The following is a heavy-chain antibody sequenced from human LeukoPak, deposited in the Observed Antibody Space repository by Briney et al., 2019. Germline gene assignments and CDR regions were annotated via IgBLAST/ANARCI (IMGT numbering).Heavy chain of an antibody. J-gene: IGHJ4*02. V-gene: IGHV3-21*01. CDR1: GFTFSSYS. Sequence: GRSLRLSCAASGFTFSSYSMNWVRQAPGKGLEWVSSISSSSSYIYYADSVKGRFTISRDNAKNSLYLQMNSLRAEDTAVYYCARVESWNSLPTSWGQGTLVTVSS. CDR2: ISSSSSYI. D-gene: IGHD1-7*01. CDR3: ARVESWNSLPTS.